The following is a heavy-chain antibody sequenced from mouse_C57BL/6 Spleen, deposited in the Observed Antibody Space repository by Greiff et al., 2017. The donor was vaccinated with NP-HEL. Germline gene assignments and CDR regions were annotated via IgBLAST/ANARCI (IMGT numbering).Heavy chain of an antibody. D-gene: IGHD2-3*01. CDR2: ISYDGSN. J-gene: IGHJ2*01. CDR3: ATYETDRYFDY. V-gene: IGHV3-6*01. CDR1: GYSITSGYY. Sequence: VQLKESGPGLVKPSQSLSLTCSVTGYSITSGYYWNWIRQFPGNKLEWMGYISYDGSNNYNPSLKNRISITRDTSKNQFFLKLNSVTTEDTATYYCATYETDRYFDYWGQGTTLTVSS.